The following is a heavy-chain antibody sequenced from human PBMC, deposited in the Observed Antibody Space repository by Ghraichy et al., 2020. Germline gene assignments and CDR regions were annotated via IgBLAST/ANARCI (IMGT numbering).Heavy chain of an antibody. V-gene: IGHV3-48*01. CDR1: GFAFSNYD. CDR3: VRDWPVD. Sequence: SCKASGFAFSNYDMDWARQVPGKGLEWVSFISGGSDTIRYADSVKGRFTISRDNARNSLYLQMNSLRVDDTAVYFCVRDWPVDWGQGTLVTVSS. CDR2: ISGGSDTI. J-gene: IGHJ4*02.